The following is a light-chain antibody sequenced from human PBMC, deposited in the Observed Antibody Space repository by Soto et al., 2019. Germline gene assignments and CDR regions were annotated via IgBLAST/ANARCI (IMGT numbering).Light chain of an antibody. CDR2: GAS. J-gene: IGKJ3*01. CDR1: QSVTSNY. V-gene: IGKV3-20*01. CDR3: QQYARSPLT. Sequence: EIVLTQSPGTLSLSPGERATLSCRASQSVTSNYLAWYQQKPGQAPRLLIYGASNRATGIPDRFSGSGSGTDFTLTISRLEPEDFVVYYCQQYARSPLTFGPGTKVDI.